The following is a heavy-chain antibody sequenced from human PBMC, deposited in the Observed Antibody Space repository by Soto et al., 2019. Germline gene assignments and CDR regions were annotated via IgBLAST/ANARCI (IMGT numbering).Heavy chain of an antibody. D-gene: IGHD6-25*01. CDR2: ISANNGNT. CDR1: GYTFTSYG. J-gene: IGHJ6*04. V-gene: IGHV1-18*04. Sequence: RASVKVSCKASGYTFTSYGIHWVRQAPGQGLEWMGWISANNGNTNYAQKLQGRVTMTTDTSTSTAYMELSSLRSDDTAVYYCARGASIQQRGNADHYFNGMDAWGKGT. CDR3: ARGASIQQRGNADHYFNGMDA.